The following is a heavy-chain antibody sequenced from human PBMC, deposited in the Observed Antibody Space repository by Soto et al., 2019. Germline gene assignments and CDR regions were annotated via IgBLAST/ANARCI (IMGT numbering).Heavy chain of an antibody. V-gene: IGHV3-23*01. J-gene: IGHJ4*02. CDR1: GFTFSTYA. D-gene: IGHD2-15*01. CDR2: ISAGGTST. CDR3: AKVSLEGSGGGRVRQPFDY. Sequence: GGSLRLSCAASGFTFSTYAMSWVHQAPGKGLEWVSGISAGGTSTSYADSVKGRLTISRDNSKNTVYLQMNSLRAEDTAIYYCAKVSLEGSGGGRVRQPFDYWGQGTLVTVSS.